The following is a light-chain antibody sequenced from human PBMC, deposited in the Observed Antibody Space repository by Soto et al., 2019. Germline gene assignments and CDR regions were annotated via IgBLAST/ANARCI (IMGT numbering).Light chain of an antibody. Sequence: EIVLTQKPTTLSLSPGERATLSCRASQSVSSYLAWYQQRPGQAPRLLIYDASNRATGVPARFSGSGSGTDFTLTISSLEPEDFAVYYCQQRSNRFTFGPGTKVDIK. CDR1: QSVSSY. J-gene: IGKJ3*01. V-gene: IGKV3-11*01. CDR2: DAS. CDR3: QQRSNRFT.